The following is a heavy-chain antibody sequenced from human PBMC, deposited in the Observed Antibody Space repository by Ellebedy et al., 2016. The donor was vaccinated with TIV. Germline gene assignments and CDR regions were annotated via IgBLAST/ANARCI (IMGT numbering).Heavy chain of an antibody. CDR3: AKNLALTGDFDY. D-gene: IGHD7-27*01. J-gene: IGHJ4*02. CDR1: GYTFTDYD. Sequence: AASVKVSCKASGYTFTDYDINWVRQATGQGLEWLGWMNPNSGNTGYAQKFPGRVTMTRDTSINTAYMELRSLTSEDTAVYYCAKNLALTGDFDYWGQGTLVTVSS. V-gene: IGHV1-8*01. CDR2: MNPNSGNT.